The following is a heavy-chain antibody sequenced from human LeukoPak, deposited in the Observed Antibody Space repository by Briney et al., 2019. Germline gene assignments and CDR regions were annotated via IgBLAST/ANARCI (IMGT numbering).Heavy chain of an antibody. CDR1: GGSISSNSNY. V-gene: IGHV4-39*01. CDR3: ARQALWFFDH. D-gene: IGHD2-21*01. Sequence: SETLSLTCTVSGGSISSNSNYWAWIRQPPGRGLEWIGSISYGGSTYYSPSLESRVTISVDTSKNQFSLRLSSVTAADTAVYYCARQALWFFDHWGQGTLVTVAS. CDR2: ISYGGST. J-gene: IGHJ4*02.